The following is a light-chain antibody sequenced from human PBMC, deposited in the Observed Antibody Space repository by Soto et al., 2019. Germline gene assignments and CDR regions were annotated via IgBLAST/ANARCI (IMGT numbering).Light chain of an antibody. CDR1: QGISSY. J-gene: IGKJ4*01. Sequence: AIRMTQSPSSFSASTGDRVTITCRASQGISSYLAWYQQKPGKAPKLLIYAASTLQSGVPSRFSGSGSGTDFTLTISCLQSEDFATYYCQQYYSYAPLTFGGGTKVDIK. CDR3: QQYYSYAPLT. CDR2: AAS. V-gene: IGKV1-8*01.